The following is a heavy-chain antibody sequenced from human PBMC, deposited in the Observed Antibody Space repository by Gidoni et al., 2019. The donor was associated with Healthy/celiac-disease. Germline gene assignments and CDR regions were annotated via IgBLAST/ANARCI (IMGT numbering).Heavy chain of an antibody. CDR3: ARVPPSYYYDSSGHPFDY. Sequence: EVQLVESGGGLVQPGGSLRLSCAASGFTFSSYWMSWVRQAPGKGLEWVANIKQDGSEKYYVDSVKGRFTISRDNAKNSLYLQMNSLRAEDTAVYYCARVPPSYYYDSSGHPFDYWGQGTLVTVSS. CDR2: IKQDGSEK. CDR1: GFTFSSYW. V-gene: IGHV3-7*01. D-gene: IGHD3-22*01. J-gene: IGHJ4*02.